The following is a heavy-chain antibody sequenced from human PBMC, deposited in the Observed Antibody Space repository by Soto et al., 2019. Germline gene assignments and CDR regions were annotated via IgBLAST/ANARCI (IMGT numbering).Heavy chain of an antibody. V-gene: IGHV3-66*01. CDR2: IYSGGST. CDR1: GFTVSSNY. CDR3: ARGRRIAVAGKNYYFDY. Sequence: GGSLRLSCAASGFTVSSNYMSWVRQAPGKGLEWVSVIYSGGSTYYADSVKGRFTISRDNSKNTLYLQMNSLRAEDTAVYYCARGRRIAVAGKNYYFDYWGQGTLVTVSS. D-gene: IGHD6-19*01. J-gene: IGHJ4*02.